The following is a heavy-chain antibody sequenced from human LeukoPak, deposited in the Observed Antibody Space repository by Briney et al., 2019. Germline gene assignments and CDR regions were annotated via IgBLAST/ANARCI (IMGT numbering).Heavy chain of an antibody. D-gene: IGHD3-22*01. CDR1: GFTFSSYS. Sequence: PGGSLRLSCVASGFTFSSYSMNWVRQAPGKGLEWVSSISSSGSYIYYADSVKGRFTISRDNAQNSLYLQMNSLGAEDTAVYYCARDPSPGYYDSSGYYLSWGQGTLVTVSS. J-gene: IGHJ5*02. CDR2: ISSSGSYI. CDR3: ARDPSPGYYDSSGYYLS. V-gene: IGHV3-21*01.